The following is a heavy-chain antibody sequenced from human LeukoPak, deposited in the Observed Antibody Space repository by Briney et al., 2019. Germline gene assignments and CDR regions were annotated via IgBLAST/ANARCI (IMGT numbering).Heavy chain of an antibody. D-gene: IGHD3-10*01. CDR1: GGSFSGYY. V-gene: IGHV4-34*01. J-gene: IGHJ4*02. CDR3: ASHTSGVFDY. CDR2: ISHSGST. Sequence: SETLSLTCAVYGGSFSGYYWSWIRQPPGKGLEWIGEISHSGSTNYNPSLKSRVTISVDTSKNQFSLKLSSVTAADTAVYYCASHTSGVFDYWGQGTLVTVSS.